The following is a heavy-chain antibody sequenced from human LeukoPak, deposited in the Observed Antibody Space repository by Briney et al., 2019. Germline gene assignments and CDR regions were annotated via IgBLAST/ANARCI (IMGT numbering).Heavy chain of an antibody. CDR1: GFTFSSYG. CDR2: ITYDGSNK. Sequence: GGSLRLSCVASGFTFSSYGMHWVRQAPGKGLEWVAVITYDGSNKYYADSVKGRFTISRDNAKNSLYLQMNSLRAEDTAVYYCAELGITMIGGVWGKGTTVTISS. CDR3: AELGITMIGGV. V-gene: IGHV3-33*05. D-gene: IGHD3-10*02. J-gene: IGHJ6*04.